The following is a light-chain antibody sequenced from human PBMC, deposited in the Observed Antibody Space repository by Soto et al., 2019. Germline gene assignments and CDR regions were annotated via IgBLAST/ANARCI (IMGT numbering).Light chain of an antibody. CDR2: GNS. V-gene: IGLV1-40*01. J-gene: IGLJ2*01. CDR3: QSYDSSLSVV. CDR1: RSNIGAGYD. Sequence: QSALTQPPSVSGAPGQRVTISCTGSRSNIGAGYDVHWYQQFPGTAPKLLIYGNSNRPSGVPDRFSGSKSDTSASLAITGLQAEDEADYYCQSYDSSLSVVFGGGTKLTVL.